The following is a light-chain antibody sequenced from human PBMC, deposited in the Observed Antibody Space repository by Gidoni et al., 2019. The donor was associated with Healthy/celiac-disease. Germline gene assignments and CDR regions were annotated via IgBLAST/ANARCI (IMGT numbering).Light chain of an antibody. Sequence: DIPLTQPPSFLTASVGDRVTITCRATQGISSYLAWYQQKPGKAPKLLIYAASTLQSGVPSRFSGSGSGTEFTLTISSLQPEDFATYYCQQLNSYPLLTFGGGTKVESK. CDR2: AAS. CDR1: QGISSY. V-gene: IGKV1-9*01. CDR3: QQLNSYPLLT. J-gene: IGKJ4*01.